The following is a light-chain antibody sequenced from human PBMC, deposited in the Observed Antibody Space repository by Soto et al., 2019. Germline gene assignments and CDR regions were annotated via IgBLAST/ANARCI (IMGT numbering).Light chain of an antibody. CDR1: KSVSSN. CDR2: GAS. Sequence: EIVMTQSPATLSVSPGERATLSCRASKSVSSNLARYQQKPGQAPRLLIYGASTRASDIPARFSGSGSGTEFTLTISSLQSEDFVVYYCQQYNNWLQLTFGGGTKVEIK. CDR3: QQYNNWLQLT. V-gene: IGKV3-15*01. J-gene: IGKJ4*01.